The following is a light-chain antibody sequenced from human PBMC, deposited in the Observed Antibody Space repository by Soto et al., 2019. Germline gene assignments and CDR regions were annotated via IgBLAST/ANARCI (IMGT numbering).Light chain of an antibody. Sequence: LTQPHSVSESPGKTVTISCTRSSGSIASNYVQWYQKRPGSSPTTVIYGDDQRPSGVPDRFSGSIDSSSNSASLTISGQKTEDEADYYCQSYATTSVVFGGGTKVTVL. CDR3: QSYATTSVV. CDR1: SGSIASNY. CDR2: GDD. J-gene: IGLJ2*01. V-gene: IGLV6-57*01.